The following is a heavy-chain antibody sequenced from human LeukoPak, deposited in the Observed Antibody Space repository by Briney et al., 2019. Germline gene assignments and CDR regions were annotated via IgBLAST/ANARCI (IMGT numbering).Heavy chain of an antibody. CDR3: ARALTQRFLEWQNDY. D-gene: IGHD3-3*01. Sequence: GASVKVSCKASGYTFTSYYMHWVRQAPGQGLEWMGIINPSDGSTSYAQRFQGRVTMTRDTSTHTVYMELSSLRSEDTAVYYCARALTQRFLEWQNDYWGQGTMVTVSS. CDR1: GYTFTSYY. V-gene: IGHV1-46*01. J-gene: IGHJ4*02. CDR2: INPSDGST.